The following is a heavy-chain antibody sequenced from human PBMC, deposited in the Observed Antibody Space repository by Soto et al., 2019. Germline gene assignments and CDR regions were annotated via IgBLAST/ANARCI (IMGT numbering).Heavy chain of an antibody. D-gene: IGHD5-12*01. CDR1: GGSVSSGSYY. CDR2: IYYSGST. J-gene: IGHJ4*02. V-gene: IGHV4-61*01. CDR3: ASEGRDGYNSKFDY. Sequence: TSETLSLTCTVSGGSVSSGSYYWSWIRQPPGKGLEWIGYIYYSGSTNYNPSLKSRVTISVDTSKNQFSLKLSSVTAADTAVYYCASEGRDGYNSKFDYWGQGTLVTVSS.